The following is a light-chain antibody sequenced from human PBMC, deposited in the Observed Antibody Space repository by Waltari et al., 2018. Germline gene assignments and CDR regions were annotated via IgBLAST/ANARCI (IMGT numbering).Light chain of an antibody. V-gene: IGKV1-33*01. J-gene: IGKJ2*01. CDR1: HDSSDY. CDR2: DAS. CDR3: QQHDNPPLT. Sequence: DIQMTQSPSSLSASVGDTVTITCQANHDSSDYLNWYQQNPGKAPNLLISDASRLEAGVPSRFSGSGYGTDFTFTISSLQPEDFATYYCQQHDNPPLTFGQGTKLEIK.